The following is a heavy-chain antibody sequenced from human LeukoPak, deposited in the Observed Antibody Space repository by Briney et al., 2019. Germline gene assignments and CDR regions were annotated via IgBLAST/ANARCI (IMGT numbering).Heavy chain of an antibody. Sequence: ASVKVSCKASAYTFNSYGITWVRQAPGQGLEWMGRITVYNGHTNYAQKFQGRVTMTTDTSTSTAFLELTSLRSDDTAVYYCARSYSTGDFDYWGQGTLITVSS. CDR2: ITVYNGHT. D-gene: IGHD7-27*01. J-gene: IGHJ4*02. CDR1: AYTFNSYG. V-gene: IGHV1-18*01. CDR3: ARSYSTGDFDY.